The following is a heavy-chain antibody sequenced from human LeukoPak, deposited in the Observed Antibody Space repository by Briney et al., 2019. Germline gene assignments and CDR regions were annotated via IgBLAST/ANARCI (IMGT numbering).Heavy chain of an antibody. D-gene: IGHD1-26*01. CDR1: GFDFSDYT. CDR2: ISRSGRNI. V-gene: IGHV3-21*01. Sequence: GGSLRLSCAGAGFDFSDYTMNWVRQSPERGLEWVSSISRSGRNIYCADSVKGRFTMSRDNAKNSFYLQMNGLRGDDTAVYYCASRVAATTWDYWGQGTLVTVST. CDR3: ASRVAATTWDY. J-gene: IGHJ4*02.